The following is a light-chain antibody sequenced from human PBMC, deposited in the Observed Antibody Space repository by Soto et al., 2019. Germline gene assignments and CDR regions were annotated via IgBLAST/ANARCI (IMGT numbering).Light chain of an antibody. V-gene: IGKV3-11*01. Sequence: EIVLTQSPATLSLSPGERATLSCRASQSVSSYLAWYQQKVGQAPRLRIYDASNRATGIPARFSGSGSGTDCTLTISSLDPEDFVVYYCQQRSNWPLTFGGGTKVEIK. CDR3: QQRSNWPLT. CDR1: QSVSSY. CDR2: DAS. J-gene: IGKJ4*01.